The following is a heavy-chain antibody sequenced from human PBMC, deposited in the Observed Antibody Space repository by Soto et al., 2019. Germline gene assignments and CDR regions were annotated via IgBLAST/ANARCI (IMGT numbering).Heavy chain of an antibody. CDR1: GFTFSSYG. J-gene: IGHJ6*02. CDR3: ARGRGHHYYIMDV. Sequence: QVQLVESGGGVVQPGRSLRLSCAASGFTFSSYGMHWVRQAPGKGLEWVAVIWYDGNDKYYGDSVKGRFSVSRDNSKNTLYLQMNSLKGEDTAVFYCARGRGHHYYIMDVWGQGTTVTVSS. V-gene: IGHV3-33*01. CDR2: IWYDGNDK.